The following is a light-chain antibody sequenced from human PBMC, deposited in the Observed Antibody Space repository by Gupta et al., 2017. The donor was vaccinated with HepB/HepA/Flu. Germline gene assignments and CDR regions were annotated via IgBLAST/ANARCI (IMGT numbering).Light chain of an antibody. CDR1: QSLSGSL. J-gene: IGKJ1*01. CDR2: GAS. Sequence: EIGLTQSPCTLSLSPGERATLSCRASQSLSGSLLAWYQQKPGQAPRLLIYGASSRANGIPDRFNGSGSGTDFTLTINRLEPEDFAVYSCHQYGPSPRTFGQGTKVEIK. V-gene: IGKV3-20*01. CDR3: HQYGPSPRT.